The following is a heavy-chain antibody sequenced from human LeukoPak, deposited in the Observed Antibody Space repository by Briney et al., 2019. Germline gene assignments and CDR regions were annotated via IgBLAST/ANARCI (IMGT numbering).Heavy chain of an antibody. CDR1: GFTFSSYA. CDR3: AKLGDYYDSSGYYYKYYFDY. V-gene: IGHV3-23*01. Sequence: GGSLRLSCAASGFTFSSYAMGWVRQAPGKGLEWVSDISGSGGSTYYADSVKGRFTISRDNSKNTLYLQMNSLRAEDTAVYYCAKLGDYYDSSGYYYKYYFDYWGQGTLVTVSS. CDR2: ISGSGGST. J-gene: IGHJ4*02. D-gene: IGHD3-22*01.